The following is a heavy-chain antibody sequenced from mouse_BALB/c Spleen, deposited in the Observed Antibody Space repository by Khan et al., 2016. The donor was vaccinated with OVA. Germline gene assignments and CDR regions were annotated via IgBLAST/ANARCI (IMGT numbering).Heavy chain of an antibody. J-gene: IGHJ4*01. D-gene: IGHD2-10*01. Sequence: QVQLKQSGPGLVAPSQSLSITCTVSGFSLTDYGVSWIRQPPGKGLEWLGIIWGGGTTYYNSALKSRLSISKDNSKSQVFLKMNSLQTDDSAMYYCAKPFYAHYYAMDYWGQGTSVTVSS. CDR1: GFSLTDYG. CDR2: IWGGGTT. V-gene: IGHV2-6-5*01. CDR3: AKPFYAHYYAMDY.